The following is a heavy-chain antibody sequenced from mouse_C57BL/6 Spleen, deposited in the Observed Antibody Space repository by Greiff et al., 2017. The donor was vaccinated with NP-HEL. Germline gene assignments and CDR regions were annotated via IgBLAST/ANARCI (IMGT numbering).Heavy chain of an antibody. Sequence: EVMLVESGGGLVKPGGSLKLSCAASGFTFSSYAMSWVRQTPEKRLEWVATISDGGSYTYYPDNVKGRFTISRDNAKNNLYLQMSHLKSEDTAMYYCARDGNYRSYFDYWGQGTTLTVSS. CDR2: ISDGGSYT. CDR1: GFTFSSYA. CDR3: ARDGNYRSYFDY. J-gene: IGHJ2*01. D-gene: IGHD2-1*01. V-gene: IGHV5-4*01.